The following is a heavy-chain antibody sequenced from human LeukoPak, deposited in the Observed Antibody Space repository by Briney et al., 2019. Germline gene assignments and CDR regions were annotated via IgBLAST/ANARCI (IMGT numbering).Heavy chain of an antibody. CDR2: IIPILGIA. Sequence: SSVKVSCKGSGGSFSSYAISWVRQAPGQGLEWMGRIIPILGIANYAQKFQGRVTITADKSTSTAYMELSSLRSEDTAVYYCARGGMTANPYCGGDCYSQFDYRGQGTLVTVSS. CDR3: ARGGMTANPYCGGDCYSQFDY. V-gene: IGHV1-69*04. CDR1: GGSFSSYA. J-gene: IGHJ4*02. D-gene: IGHD2-21*02.